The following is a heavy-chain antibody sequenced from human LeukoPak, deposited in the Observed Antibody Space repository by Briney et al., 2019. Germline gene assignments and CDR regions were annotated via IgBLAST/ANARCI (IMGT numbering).Heavy chain of an antibody. D-gene: IGHD2-2*01. CDR3: ARANFLYCSSTTCLFDY. CDR1: GYTFTDYY. Sequence: ASVEVSCKASGYTFTDYYMHWVRQAPGQGFEWMGWVNPNDGDTNYAQKFQGRVTMTRDTSISTAHMEVSRLRSDDTAVYYCARANFLYCSSTTCLFDYWGQGTLVTVSS. V-gene: IGHV1-2*02. CDR2: VNPNDGDT. J-gene: IGHJ4*02.